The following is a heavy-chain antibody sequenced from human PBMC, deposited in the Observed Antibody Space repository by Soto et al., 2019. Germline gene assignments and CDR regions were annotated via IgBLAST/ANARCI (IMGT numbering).Heavy chain of an antibody. CDR1: GAPISTGNW. CDR2: IYHGGNT. V-gene: IGHV4-4*02. CDR3: ARHSSYYYDSSAYYDS. J-gene: IGHJ5*01. D-gene: IGHD3-22*01. Sequence: QVHLQESGPGLVQSSGTLSLTCGVSGAPISTGNWWTWVRQPPGKGLAWIGEIYHGGNTNYRPSLKSRVTISVDKAKNQFSVRLSSVTAADTAVYYCARHSSYYYDSSAYYDSWGQGALVTVSS.